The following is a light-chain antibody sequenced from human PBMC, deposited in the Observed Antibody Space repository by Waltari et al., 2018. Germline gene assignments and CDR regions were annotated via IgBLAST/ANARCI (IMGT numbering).Light chain of an antibody. Sequence: QSVLTQPPSVSGAPGQRVTIPCAGSSPNIGATYAVPWYQQLPGTAPKLLIYGHNNRPSGVPDRFSGSKSGTSASLAITVLQAEDEADYYCQSYDNRLSGVIFGGGTRLTVL. CDR1: SPNIGATYA. CDR2: GHN. J-gene: IGLJ2*01. V-gene: IGLV1-40*01. CDR3: QSYDNRLSGVI.